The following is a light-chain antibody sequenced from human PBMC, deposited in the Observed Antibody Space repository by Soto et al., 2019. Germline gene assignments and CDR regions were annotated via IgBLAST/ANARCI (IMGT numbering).Light chain of an antibody. CDR2: EDD. V-gene: IGLV1-51*02. CDR3: GTWDSSLSAGV. J-gene: IGLJ1*01. CDR1: SSNTGKNY. Sequence: QSVLTQPTSVSAAPGQKVTISCSGSSSNTGKNYVSWYQQLPGTAPKLLIYEDDKRPSGIPDRFSGSKTGTSATLDITGLQTGDEADYYCGTWDSSLSAGVFGAGTKVTVL.